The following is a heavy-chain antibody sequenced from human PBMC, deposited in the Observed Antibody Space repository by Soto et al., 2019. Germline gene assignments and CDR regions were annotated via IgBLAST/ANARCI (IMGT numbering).Heavy chain of an antibody. V-gene: IGHV6-1*01. CDR3: TRLSGNSWLDY. J-gene: IGHJ4*02. Sequence: PSRGLEWLGRTYYRSKWYNDYAVSVKGRITINPDTSKNQFSLQLNSVTPEDTAVYYCTRLSGNSWLDYCGQASLLSGSS. D-gene: IGHD6-13*01. CDR2: TYYRSKWYN.